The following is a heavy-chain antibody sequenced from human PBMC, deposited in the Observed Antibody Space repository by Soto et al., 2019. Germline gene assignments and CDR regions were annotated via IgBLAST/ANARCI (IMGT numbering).Heavy chain of an antibody. Sequence: GGSLRLSCGASGFTFSSFEMNWVRQAPGKGLEWISYISSGGKTTYYADSVKGRFTISRDNAKNSLYLQMSSLRAEDAAVYYCARNYIIYYDGSRAHYSWGRGTLVTVSS. CDR2: ISSGGKTT. CDR1: GFTFSSFE. CDR3: ARNYIIYYDGSRAHYS. V-gene: IGHV3-48*03. J-gene: IGHJ5*02. D-gene: IGHD3-22*01.